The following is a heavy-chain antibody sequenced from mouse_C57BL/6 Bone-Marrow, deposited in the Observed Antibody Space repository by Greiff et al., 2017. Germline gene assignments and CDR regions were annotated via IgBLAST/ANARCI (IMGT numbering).Heavy chain of an antibody. J-gene: IGHJ4*01. CDR2: IDPSDSYT. CDR1: GYTFTSYW. D-gene: IGHD2-3*01. CDR3: ARGLLRRAMDY. Sequence: QVQLQQPGAELVMPGASVKLSCKASGYTFTSYWMHWVKQRPGQGLEWIGEIDPSDSYTNYNQKFKGKSTLTVDKSSSTAYMQLRSLTSEDSAVYCCARGLLRRAMDYWGQGTSAPVSS. V-gene: IGHV1-69*01.